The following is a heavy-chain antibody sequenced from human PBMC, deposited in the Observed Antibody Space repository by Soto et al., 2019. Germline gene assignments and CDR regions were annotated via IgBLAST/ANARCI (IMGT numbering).Heavy chain of an antibody. J-gene: IGHJ4*02. D-gene: IGHD2-15*01. CDR1: GFTFSSYG. V-gene: IGHV3-33*01. Sequence: QVQLVESGGGVVQPGRSLRLSCAASGFTFSSYGMHWVRPAPGKGLEWVAVIWSDGSNKYYADSVKGRFTNSRDNSTTTLYLQMNSLGAEDTAVYYCARYGYGSGGSCYSVTVFDYWGQGTLVTVSS. CDR3: ARYGYGSGGSCYSVTVFDY. CDR2: IWSDGSNK.